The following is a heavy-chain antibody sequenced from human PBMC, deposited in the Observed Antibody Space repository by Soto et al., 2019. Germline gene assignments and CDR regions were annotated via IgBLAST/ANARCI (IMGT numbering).Heavy chain of an antibody. CDR3: AKDRRWGTSAMDV. CDR2: IWYDGSNK. Sequence: QVQLVESGGGVVQPGRSLRLSCAASGFTFNTYGMHWVRQAPGKGLEWVAVIWYDGSNKYYADSVKGRFTISRDNSKNTLYLKMNSLRAEDTAVYYCAKDRRWGTSAMDVWGQGTTVTVSS. V-gene: IGHV3-33*06. D-gene: IGHD3-16*01. J-gene: IGHJ6*02. CDR1: GFTFNTYG.